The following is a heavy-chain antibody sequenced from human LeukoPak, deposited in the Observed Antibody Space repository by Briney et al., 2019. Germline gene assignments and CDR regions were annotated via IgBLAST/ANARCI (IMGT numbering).Heavy chain of an antibody. D-gene: IGHD6-13*01. CDR3: ARGTVASSSWCVVDY. CDR1: GYTFTDYY. J-gene: IGHJ4*02. V-gene: IGHV1-2*02. CDR2: IIPNSGGT. Sequence: ASVKVSCKASGYTFTDYYMHWVRQAPGQGLEWMGWIIPNSGGTNYAQKFQGRVTMTRDTSISTAYMELRRLSSDDTAVYYCARGTVASSSWCVVDYWGQGTLVSVSS.